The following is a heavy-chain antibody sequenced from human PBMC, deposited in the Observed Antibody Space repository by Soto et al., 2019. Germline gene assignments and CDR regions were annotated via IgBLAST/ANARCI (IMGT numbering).Heavy chain of an antibody. CDR2: ISSSSSTI. D-gene: IGHD3-22*01. J-gene: IGHJ3*02. CDR1: GFTFSSYS. CDR3: ARTFGTYYYDSSGYYYGPNDAFDI. Sequence: LRLSCAASGFTFSSYSMNWVRQAPGKGLEWVSYISSSSSTIYYADSVKGRFTISRDNAKNSLYLQMNSLRDEDTAVYYCARTFGTYYYDSSGYYYGPNDAFDIWGQGTMVTVS. V-gene: IGHV3-48*02.